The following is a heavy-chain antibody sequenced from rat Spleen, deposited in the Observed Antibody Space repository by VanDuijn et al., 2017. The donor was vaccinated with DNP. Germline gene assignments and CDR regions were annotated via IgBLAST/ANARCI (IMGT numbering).Heavy chain of an antibody. Sequence: EVQLQESGPGLVKPSQSLSLTCSVTGYSITSNYWGWIRKFPGDKMEWIGHISYSGSTGYNPSLKSRISITRDTSKNQYFLQLHSVTTEDTATYYCAKYGSSYTTMDAWGQGTSVTVSS. V-gene: IGHV3-1*01. CDR2: ISYSGST. CDR1: GYSITSNY. D-gene: IGHD1-2*01. J-gene: IGHJ4*01. CDR3: AKYGSSYTTMDA.